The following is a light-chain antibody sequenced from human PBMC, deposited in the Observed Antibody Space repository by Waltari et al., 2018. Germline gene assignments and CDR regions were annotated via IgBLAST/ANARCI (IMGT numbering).Light chain of an antibody. CDR1: SSDVGAYNT. CDR3: SSYAGYDILV. Sequence: QSALTQPPSASGSPGQSVTISCTGTSSDVGAYNTVSWSQQYQGKAPKLMIYEVSERPSGVPDGFSASKSGNTASLPVSGLQAEDEADYYCSSYAGYDILVFGGGTRLTVL. V-gene: IGLV2-8*01. CDR2: EVS. J-gene: IGLJ2*01.